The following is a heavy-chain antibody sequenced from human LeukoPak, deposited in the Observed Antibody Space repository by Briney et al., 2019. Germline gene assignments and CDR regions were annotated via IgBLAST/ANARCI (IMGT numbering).Heavy chain of an antibody. J-gene: IGHJ3*02. Sequence: SQTLSLTCAISGDSVSSNSAAWNWIRQSPSRGLEWLGRTYYRSKWYNDYAVSVKSRITINPDTSKNQFSLQLNSVTPEDTAVYYCARVEGVDHGGNYFREGAFDICGQGTMVTVSS. CDR1: GDSVSSNSAA. V-gene: IGHV6-1*01. D-gene: IGHD4-23*01. CDR2: TYYRSKWYN. CDR3: ARVEGVDHGGNYFREGAFDI.